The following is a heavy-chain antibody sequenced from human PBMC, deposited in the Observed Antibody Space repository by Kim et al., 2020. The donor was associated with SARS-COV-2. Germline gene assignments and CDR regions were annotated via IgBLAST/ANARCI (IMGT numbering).Heavy chain of an antibody. CDR3: ARVGFGELFYGMDV. Sequence: NPSLRSRVTSSVDTSKNQFSLKLSSVTAADTAVYYCARVGFGELFYGMDVWGQGTTVTVSS. J-gene: IGHJ6*02. D-gene: IGHD3-10*01. V-gene: IGHV4-61*02.